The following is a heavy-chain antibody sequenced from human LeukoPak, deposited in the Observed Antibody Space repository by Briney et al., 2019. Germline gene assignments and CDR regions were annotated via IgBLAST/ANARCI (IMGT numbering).Heavy chain of an antibody. Sequence: ASVKVSCKASGGTFSSYAISWVRQAPGQGLEWMGGIIPIFGTANYAQKFQGRVTITADESTSTAYMELSSLRSEDTAVYYCARELTSRYCSSTSCPRWYFDYWGQGTLVTVSS. V-gene: IGHV1-69*13. D-gene: IGHD2-2*01. CDR2: IIPIFGTA. CDR3: ARELTSRYCSSTSCPRWYFDY. CDR1: GGTFSSYA. J-gene: IGHJ4*02.